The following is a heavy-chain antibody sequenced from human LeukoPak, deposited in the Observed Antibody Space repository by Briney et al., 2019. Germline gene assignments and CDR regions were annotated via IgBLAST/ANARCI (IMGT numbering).Heavy chain of an antibody. D-gene: IGHD3-22*01. J-gene: IGHJ4*02. CDR1: GFTFSSYA. CDR3: AKSHYEYYYDSSGYSPPFDY. V-gene: IGHV3-23*01. Sequence: PGGSLRLSCAASGFTFSSYAMSWVRQAPGKGLEWVSAISGSGGSTYYADSVKGRFTISRDNSKNTLYLQMNSLRAEDTAVYYCAKSHYEYYYDSSGYSPPFDYWGQGTLVTVSS. CDR2: ISGSGGST.